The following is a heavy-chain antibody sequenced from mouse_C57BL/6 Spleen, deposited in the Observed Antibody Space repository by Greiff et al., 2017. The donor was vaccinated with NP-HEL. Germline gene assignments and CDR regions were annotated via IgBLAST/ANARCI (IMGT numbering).Heavy chain of an antibody. Sequence: EVQLVESGGGLVKPGGSLKLSCAASGFTFSDYGMHWVRQAPEKGLEWVAYISSGSSTIYYADTVKGRFTISRDNAKNTLFLQMTSLRSEDTAMYYCGRRVDYDPNYYAMDDWGQGTSVTVSS. J-gene: IGHJ4*01. CDR2: ISSGSSTI. CDR3: GRRVDYDPNYYAMDD. V-gene: IGHV5-17*01. D-gene: IGHD2-4*01. CDR1: GFTFSDYG.